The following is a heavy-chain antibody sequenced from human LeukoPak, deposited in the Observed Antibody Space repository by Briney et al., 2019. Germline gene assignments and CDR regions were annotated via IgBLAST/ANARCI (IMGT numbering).Heavy chain of an antibody. CDR3: RVFYFPPRLRFGEIDY. CDR1: GYSFTSYW. CDR2: IYPGDSDT. D-gene: IGHD3-10*01. V-gene: IGHV5-51*01. Sequence: GESLKISCKGSGYSFTSYWIGWVRQMPGKGLEWMGIIYPGDSDTRYSPSFQGQVTISADKSISTAYLQWSSLKASDTAMYYCRVFYFPPRLRFGEIDYWGQGTLVTVSS. J-gene: IGHJ4*02.